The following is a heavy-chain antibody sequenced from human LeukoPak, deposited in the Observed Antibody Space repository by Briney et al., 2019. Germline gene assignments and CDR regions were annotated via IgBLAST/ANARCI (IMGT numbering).Heavy chain of an antibody. CDR1: GYTFTSYY. CDR2: INPSGGST. CDR3: ARQTDSSSWIHPRYYFDY. Sequence: GASVKVSCKASGYTFTSYYMHWVRQAPGQGLEWMGIINPSGGSTSYAQKFQGRVTMTRDTSTSTVYMELSSLGSEDTAVYYCARQTDSSSWIHPRYYFDYWGQGTLVTVSS. J-gene: IGHJ4*02. V-gene: IGHV1-46*01. D-gene: IGHD6-13*01.